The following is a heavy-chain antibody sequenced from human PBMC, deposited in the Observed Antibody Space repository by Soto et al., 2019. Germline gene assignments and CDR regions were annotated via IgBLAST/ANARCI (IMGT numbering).Heavy chain of an antibody. V-gene: IGHV1-3*01. CDR3: ARPRTTLRFLEWLLYTDAFDI. J-gene: IGHJ3*02. D-gene: IGHD3-3*01. CDR1: GYTFTSYA. Sequence: ASVKVSCKASGYTFTSYAMHWVRQAPGQRLEWMGWINAGNGNTKYSQKFQGRVTITRDTSASTAYMELSSLRSEDMAVYHCARPRTTLRFLEWLLYTDAFDIWGQGTMVTV. CDR2: INAGNGNT.